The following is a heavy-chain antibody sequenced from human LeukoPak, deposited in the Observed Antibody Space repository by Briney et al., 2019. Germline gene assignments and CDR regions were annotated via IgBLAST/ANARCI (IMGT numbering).Heavy chain of an antibody. CDR3: ARDVVVAAEYYYYYYGVDV. Sequence: SETLSLTCTVSGGSISSSSYYWGWIRQPPGKGLEWSGSIYYSGSTYYNPSLKSRVTISVDTSKNQFSLKLSSVTAADTAVYYCARDVVVAAEYYYYYYGVDVWGQGTTVTVSS. J-gene: IGHJ6*02. D-gene: IGHD2-15*01. V-gene: IGHV4-39*02. CDR2: IYYSGST. CDR1: GGSISSSSYY.